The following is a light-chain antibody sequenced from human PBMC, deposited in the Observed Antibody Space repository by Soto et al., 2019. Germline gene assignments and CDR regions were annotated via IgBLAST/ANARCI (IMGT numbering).Light chain of an antibody. CDR3: NSYTSFGTYV. CDR1: SSDVGDYNF. J-gene: IGLJ1*01. Sequence: QSVLTPPSSVSGSPGQSITISCTVTSSDVGDYNFVSWYQQHPGKVPKLIISEVSDRPSGISNRFSGSKSGNTASLTISGLKPEDEGDYFCNSYTSFGTYVFGTG. CDR2: EVS. V-gene: IGLV2-14*01.